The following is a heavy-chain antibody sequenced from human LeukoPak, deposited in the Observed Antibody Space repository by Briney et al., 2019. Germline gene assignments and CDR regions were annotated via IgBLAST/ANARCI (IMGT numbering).Heavy chain of an antibody. CDR1: GFTFSSYS. Sequence: PGGSLRLSCAASGFTFSSYSMNWVRQAPGKGLEGVSFISSSSSYIYYADSVKGRFTISRDNAKNSLHLQMNSLRAEDTAVYYCARDQSIAVAGAIGYWGQGTLVTVSS. CDR3: ARDQSIAVAGAIGY. J-gene: IGHJ4*02. D-gene: IGHD6-19*01. V-gene: IGHV3-21*01. CDR2: ISSSSSYI.